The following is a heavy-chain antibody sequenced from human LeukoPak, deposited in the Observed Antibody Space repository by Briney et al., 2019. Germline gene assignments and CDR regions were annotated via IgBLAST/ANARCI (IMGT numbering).Heavy chain of an antibody. J-gene: IGHJ4*02. CDR1: GFTFDDYA. CDR3: TKALTDSSSSYFDN. CDR2: ISWNSGRI. Sequence: GGSLRLSCAASGFTFDDYAMHWVRQSPGQGLEWVSGISWNSGRIGSADSVQARFNLPRDNAHPSLYLQMNSLRAQDMALYYCTKALTDSSSSYFDNWGQGTLVTVSS. D-gene: IGHD6-6*01. V-gene: IGHV3-9*03.